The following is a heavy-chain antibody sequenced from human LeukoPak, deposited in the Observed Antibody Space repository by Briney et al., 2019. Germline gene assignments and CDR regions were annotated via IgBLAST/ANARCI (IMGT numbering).Heavy chain of an antibody. V-gene: IGHV6-1*01. J-gene: IGHJ5*02. CDR2: TYYRSKWYN. Sequence: SQTLSLTCAIYGDSVSSNSAAWNWIRQSPSRGPEWLGRTYYRSKWYNDYALSVRSRTTINPDTPKNQFSLQLRSETPEDTAVYYCARGVSNTRGDWLDPWGQGTLVTVSS. CDR1: GDSVSSNSAA. CDR3: ARGVSNTRGDWLDP. D-gene: IGHD6-13*01.